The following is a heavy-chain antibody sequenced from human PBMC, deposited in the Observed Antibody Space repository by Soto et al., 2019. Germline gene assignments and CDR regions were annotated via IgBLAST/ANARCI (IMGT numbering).Heavy chain of an antibody. D-gene: IGHD6-6*01. CDR2: TYYRSKWYN. Sequence: SQTLSITCAISGDSVSSNSAAWNWIRQSPSRGLEWLGRTYYRSKWYNDYAVSVKSRITINPDTSKNQFSLQLNSVTPEDTAVYYCARGHFIAARSNWFDPWGQGTLVTVSS. J-gene: IGHJ5*02. CDR3: ARGHFIAARSNWFDP. CDR1: GDSVSSNSAA. V-gene: IGHV6-1*01.